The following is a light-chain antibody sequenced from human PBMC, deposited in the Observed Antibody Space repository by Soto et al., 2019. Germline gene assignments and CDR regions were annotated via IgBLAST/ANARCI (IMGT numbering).Light chain of an antibody. CDR3: QQTYTTPEIT. V-gene: IGKV1-39*01. J-gene: IGKJ5*01. CDR2: GAS. CDR1: QSTTXS. Sequence: DIQMTQSPSSLSASEGDRVTITWRASQSTTXSLNWYQLKPGKAPNLLMYGASYLKSGVPTRCSGSGSGTDFTLTISSVQPEDFATYYCQQTYTTPEITFGQGTRLEIK.